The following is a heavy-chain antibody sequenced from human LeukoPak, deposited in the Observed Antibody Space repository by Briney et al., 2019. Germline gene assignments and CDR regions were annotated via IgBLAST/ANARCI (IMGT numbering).Heavy chain of an antibody. Sequence: ASVKVSCKASGYTFTGYYMHWVRQAPGQGLEWMGWINPNSGGTNYAQKFQGRVTMTRDTSISTAYMELSRLRSDDTAVYYCASLGGYCSGGSCYDYWGQGTLVTVSS. CDR3: ASLGGYCSGGSCYDY. V-gene: IGHV1-2*02. J-gene: IGHJ4*02. D-gene: IGHD2-15*01. CDR2: INPNSGGT. CDR1: GYTFTGYY.